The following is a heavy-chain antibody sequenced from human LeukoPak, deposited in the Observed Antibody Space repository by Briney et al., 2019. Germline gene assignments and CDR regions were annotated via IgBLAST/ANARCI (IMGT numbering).Heavy chain of an antibody. CDR1: GFTFSSYA. J-gene: IGHJ4*02. CDR2: ISYDGSNK. CDR3: AKVKGTYYYDSSGHLDY. Sequence: GGSLRLSCAASGFTFSSYAMHWVRQAPGKGLEWVAVISYDGSNKYYADSVKGRFTISRDNSKNTLYLQMNSLRAEDTAVYYCAKVKGTYYYDSSGHLDYWGQGTLVTVSS. D-gene: IGHD3-22*01. V-gene: IGHV3-30-3*01.